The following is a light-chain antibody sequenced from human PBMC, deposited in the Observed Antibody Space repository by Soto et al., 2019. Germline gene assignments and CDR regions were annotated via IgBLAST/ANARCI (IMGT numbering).Light chain of an antibody. CDR2: DAS. CDR3: QQRSNWPT. J-gene: IGKJ1*01. V-gene: IGKV3D-20*02. Sequence: EIVMTQSPATLSVSAGERATLSCRASQSVSSSFLAWYQQKPGQAPRLLIYDASNRATGIPARFSGSGSGTDFTLTISSPEPEDFAVYYCQQRSNWPTFGQGTKVDIK. CDR1: QSVSSSF.